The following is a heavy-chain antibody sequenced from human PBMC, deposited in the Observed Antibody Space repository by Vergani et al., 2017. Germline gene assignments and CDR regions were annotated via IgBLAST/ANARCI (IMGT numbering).Heavy chain of an antibody. CDR2: IYSTGST. CDR1: GDSISSGVYY. CDR3: GRVADCYGLGSRLLDL. Sequence: QVQLQESGPGLVKPSQTLSLTCSVSGDSISSGVYYWNWIRQHPGKGLEWIGYIYSTGSTHHNPSLRRRINMSVDTSKNQFSLKLNSVTAADTAVYYCGRVADCYGLGSRLLDLWGQGILVTVSS. V-gene: IGHV4-31*03. D-gene: IGHD3-10*01. J-gene: IGHJ5*02.